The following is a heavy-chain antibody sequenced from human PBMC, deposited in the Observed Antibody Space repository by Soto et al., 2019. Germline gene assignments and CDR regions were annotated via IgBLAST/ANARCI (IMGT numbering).Heavy chain of an antibody. CDR2: ISSNGGST. D-gene: IGHD2-15*01. V-gene: IGHV3-64*04. CDR3: ATDPPVRRLWPPATGVMDV. Sequence: GGSLRFSCSASGFTFSSYAMHWVRQAPGKGLEYVSAISSNGGSTYYADSVKGRFTISRDNSKNTLYLQMNSLRAEDTAVYYCATDPPVRRLWPPATGVMDVWGQGTKVTVYS. CDR1: GFTFSSYA. J-gene: IGHJ6*02.